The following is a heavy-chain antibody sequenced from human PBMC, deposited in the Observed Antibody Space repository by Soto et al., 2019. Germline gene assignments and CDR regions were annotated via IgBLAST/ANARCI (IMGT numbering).Heavy chain of an antibody. CDR2: ISTNGNSA. J-gene: IGHJ6*02. V-gene: IGHV3-64*02. CDR1: GFTFSNYV. Sequence: EVQLVESGEGLVQPGGFLRLSCAASGFTFSNYVIHWVRQAPGKGLEYVSAISTNGNSAYYADSVKGRFNISRDNSKNTVYLQMGRLRAEDMAVYYCARGQRTDYYGMDVWGQGTTVTVSS. D-gene: IGHD1-1*01. CDR3: ARGQRTDYYGMDV.